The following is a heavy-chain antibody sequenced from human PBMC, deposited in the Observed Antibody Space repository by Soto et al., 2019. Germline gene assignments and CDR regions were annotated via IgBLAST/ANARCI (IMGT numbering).Heavy chain of an antibody. V-gene: IGHV4-39*01. Sequence: QLQLQESGPGLVKPSETLSLTCNVSGGSISSSRSYWAWIRQPPGKGLEWIANIFYSGSTYYNPSLKSRVTVSVDTSKNQFSLKLSSVTAADTAVYYCARQAAAAGTELWFDPWGQGTLVTVSS. CDR3: ARQAAAAGTELWFDP. CDR1: GGSISSSRSY. D-gene: IGHD6-13*01. CDR2: IFYSGST. J-gene: IGHJ5*02.